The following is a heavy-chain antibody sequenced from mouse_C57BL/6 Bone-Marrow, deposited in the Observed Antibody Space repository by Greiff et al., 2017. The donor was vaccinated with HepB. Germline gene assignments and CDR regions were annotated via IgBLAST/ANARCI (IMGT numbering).Heavy chain of an antibody. D-gene: IGHD3-3*01. J-gene: IGHJ1*03. V-gene: IGHV5-12*01. Sequence: EVQRVESGGGLVQPGGSLKLSCAASGFTFSDYYMYWVRQTPENRLEWVAYMSNGGGSTYYPDTVKGRFTISRDNAKNPLYLQLSRLKSEDTAMYYCASLLGYGYFDVWGTGTTVTVSS. CDR3: ASLLGYGYFDV. CDR2: MSNGGGST. CDR1: GFTFSDYY.